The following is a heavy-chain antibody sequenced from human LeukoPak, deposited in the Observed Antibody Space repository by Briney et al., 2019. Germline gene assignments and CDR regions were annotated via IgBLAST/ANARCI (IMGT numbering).Heavy chain of an antibody. CDR2: ASYSGGT. CDR3: ATAEWKYFCFDS. Sequence: PSETLSLTCSVSSGSVTGGGNYWSRIRQHPGKGLEWIGFASYSGGTYYNPSLMSRITISVDRSQNQFSLRMGDVTAAGMAVYFCATAEWKYFCFDSWGQGGLVAVSS. D-gene: IGHD1-7*01. CDR1: SGSVTGGGNY. V-gene: IGHV4-31*03. J-gene: IGHJ4*02.